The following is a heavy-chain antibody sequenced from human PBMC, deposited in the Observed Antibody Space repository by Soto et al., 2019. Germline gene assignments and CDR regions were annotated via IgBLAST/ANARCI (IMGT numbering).Heavy chain of an antibody. CDR2: IYPGDSDT. V-gene: IGHV5-51*01. Sequence: RGESLKISCKGSGYSFTSNWIGWVRQLPGKGLEWMGIIYPGDSDTRYSPSFQGQVTISADKSISTAYLQWSSLKASDTAMYYCARTSAAGKYYYGMDVWGQGTTVTVSS. J-gene: IGHJ6*02. CDR1: GYSFTSNW. D-gene: IGHD6-13*01. CDR3: ARTSAAGKYYYGMDV.